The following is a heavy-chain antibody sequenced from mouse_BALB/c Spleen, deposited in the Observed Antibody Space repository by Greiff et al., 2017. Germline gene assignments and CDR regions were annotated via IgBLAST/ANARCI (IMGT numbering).Heavy chain of an antibody. Sequence: EVKLMESGGGLVQPGGSMKLSCVASGFTFSNYWMNWVRQSPEKGLEWVAEIRLKSNNYATHYAESVKGRFTISRDDSKSSVYLQMNNLRAEDTGIYYCTRRGDGNYVYYAMDYWGQGTSVTVSS. CDR1: GFTFSNYW. D-gene: IGHD2-1*01. CDR2: IRLKSNNYAT. CDR3: TRRGDGNYVYYAMDY. V-gene: IGHV6-6*02. J-gene: IGHJ4*01.